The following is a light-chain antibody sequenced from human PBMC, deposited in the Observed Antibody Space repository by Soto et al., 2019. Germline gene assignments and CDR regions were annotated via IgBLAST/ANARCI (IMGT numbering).Light chain of an antibody. CDR1: QSLLHSNGYNY. CDR3: MQAVETPPFT. V-gene: IGKV2-28*01. Sequence: DIVITQSPLSLPVTPGEPASISCRSNQSLLHSNGYNYLDWYLQKPGQSPQLLIYLGSNRASGVPARFSGSGSGTDFTLKISRVEAEDVGVYYCMQAVETPPFTFGQGTRLEI. CDR2: LGS. J-gene: IGKJ5*01.